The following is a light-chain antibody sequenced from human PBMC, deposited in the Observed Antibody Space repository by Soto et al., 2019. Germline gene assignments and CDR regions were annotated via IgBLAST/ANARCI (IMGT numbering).Light chain of an antibody. CDR1: SSDLGASKY. V-gene: IGLV2-8*01. CDR3: IAYVGNYIVV. J-gene: IGLJ3*02. Sequence: QSALTQPPAASGSPGQSVTISCTGTSSDLGASKYVSWYQQYPGKVPTVIIYEVNKRPPGVPDRFSGSKSGNTASLTVSGLQAEDEADYHCIAYVGNYIVVFGGGNKLTVL. CDR2: EVN.